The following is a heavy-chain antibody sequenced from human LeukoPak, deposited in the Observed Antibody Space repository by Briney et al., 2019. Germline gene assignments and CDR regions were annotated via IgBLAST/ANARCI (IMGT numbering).Heavy chain of an antibody. V-gene: IGHV1-46*01. CDR2: INPSGGST. Sequence: ASVKVSCKASGYTFTSYYMHWVRQAPGQGLEWMGIINPSGGSTSYAQKFQGRVTMTRDTSTSTVYMELSSLRSEDTAVYYCAKELWGSGSYGVAYNMDVWGKGTTVTVSS. CDR3: AKELWGSGSYGVAYNMDV. CDR1: GYTFTSYY. D-gene: IGHD3-10*01. J-gene: IGHJ6*03.